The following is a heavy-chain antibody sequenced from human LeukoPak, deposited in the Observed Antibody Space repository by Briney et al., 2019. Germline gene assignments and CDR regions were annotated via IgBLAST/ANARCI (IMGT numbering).Heavy chain of an antibody. CDR2: IYYSGST. CDR1: GGSISSYY. D-gene: IGHD2-2*01. CDR3: ARIVDSTSYYDY. J-gene: IGHJ4*02. Sequence: PSETLSLTCTVSGGSISSYYWSWIRQPPGKGLEWIGYIYYSGSTNYNPSLKSRVTISVDTSKNQFSLKLSSVTAADTAVYYCARIVDSTSYYDYWGQGTLVTVSS. V-gene: IGHV4-59*12.